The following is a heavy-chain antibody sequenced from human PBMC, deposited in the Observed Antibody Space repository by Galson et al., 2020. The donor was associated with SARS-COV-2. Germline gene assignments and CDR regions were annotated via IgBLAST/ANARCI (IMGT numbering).Heavy chain of an antibody. J-gene: IGHJ6*02. Sequence: ASVKVSCKVSGYTLTELSMHWVRQAPGKGLEWMGGFDPEDGETIYAQQFQGRVTMTEDTSTDTAYMELSSLRSEDTAVYYCATAPVVTMVRGLLDKIYYYYGMDVWGQGTTVTVSS. V-gene: IGHV1-24*01. CDR1: GYTLTELS. CDR2: FDPEDGET. CDR3: ATAPVVTMVRGLLDKIYYYYGMDV. D-gene: IGHD3-10*01.